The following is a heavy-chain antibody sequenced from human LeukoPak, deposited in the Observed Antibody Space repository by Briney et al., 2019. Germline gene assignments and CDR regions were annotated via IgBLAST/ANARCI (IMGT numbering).Heavy chain of an antibody. CDR1: GFTFGKYW. CDR2: IKLDGSEK. CDR3: AREMGVSRDY. V-gene: IGHV3-7*03. Sequence: GGSLRLSCVASGFTFGKYWMSWVRQAPGKGLEWVANIKLDGSEKNYVDSVKGRFTISRDNTKNSLYLQMNSLRAEDTAVYYCAREMGVSRDYWGQGTLVTVSS. D-gene: IGHD3-16*01. J-gene: IGHJ4*02.